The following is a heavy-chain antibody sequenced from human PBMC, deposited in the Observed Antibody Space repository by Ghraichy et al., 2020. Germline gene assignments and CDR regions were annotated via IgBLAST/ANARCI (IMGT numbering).Heavy chain of an antibody. CDR2: IHYRGST. V-gene: IGHV4-61*01. J-gene: IGHJ6*02. CDR1: RGSVSSSSYY. Sequence: SETLSLTCTVSRGSVSSSSYYWSWIRQPPGKGLEWIGYIHYRGSTNYNPSLKSRVTISLDTSRNQVSLKLTSVTAADTAMYYWPRALNPLYYSGLGSPLMDGWGQGTTVTVSS. CDR3: PRALNPLYYSGLGSPLMDG. D-gene: IGHD3-10*01.